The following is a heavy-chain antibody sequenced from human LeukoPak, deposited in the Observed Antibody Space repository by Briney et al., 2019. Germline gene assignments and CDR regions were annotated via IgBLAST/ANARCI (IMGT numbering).Heavy chain of an antibody. V-gene: IGHV3-23*01. CDR3: AKGAAAGKVDWFDP. CDR1: GLSFTNYA. Sequence: GSLRLSCEASGLSFTNYAMMWVRQAPGKGLQWISTLTGYGGAYYADSGEGRFIISRDISKNTMFLQMYGLRAEDTAVYYCAKGAAAGKVDWFDPWGQGTLVTVSS. J-gene: IGHJ5*02. CDR2: LTGYGGA. D-gene: IGHD6-13*01.